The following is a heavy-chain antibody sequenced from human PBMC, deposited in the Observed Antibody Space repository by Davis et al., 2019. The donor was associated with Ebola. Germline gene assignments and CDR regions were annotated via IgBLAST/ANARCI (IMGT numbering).Heavy chain of an antibody. Sequence: DSVKGRFTISRDNSKNTLYLQMDSLRAEDSAVYYCARDDIVVPTTRFYFYGMDVWGQGTTVTVSS. D-gene: IGHD2-2*01. V-gene: IGHV3-30*01. CDR3: ARDDIVVPTTRFYFYGMDV. J-gene: IGHJ6*02.